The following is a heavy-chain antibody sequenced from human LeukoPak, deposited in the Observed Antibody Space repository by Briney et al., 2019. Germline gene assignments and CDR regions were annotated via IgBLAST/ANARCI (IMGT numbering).Heavy chain of an antibody. CDR2: IYYSGST. Sequence: PSQALSLTCTVSGGSISNYYWSWIRQPPGKGLEWIGYIYYSGSTNYHPSLKSRVTISVDTSKNQFSLKLSSVTAADTAMYYCARAPRPQDAFDIWGQGTMVTVSS. CDR3: ARAPRPQDAFDI. J-gene: IGHJ3*02. CDR1: GGSISNYY. V-gene: IGHV4-59*01.